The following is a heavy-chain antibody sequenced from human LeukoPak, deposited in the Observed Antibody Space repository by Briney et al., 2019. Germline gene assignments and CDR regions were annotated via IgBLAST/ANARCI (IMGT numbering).Heavy chain of an antibody. V-gene: IGHV1-18*01. D-gene: IGHD3-10*01. CDR1: GYTFPSYA. CDR3: ARIWSGTPADWYGMDV. CDR2: ISAYNGNT. J-gene: IGHJ6*02. Sequence: VASVKVSCKASGYTFPSYAISWVRQAPGQGLEWMGWISAYNGNTNYAQKLQGRDTMTTETSTSTAYMELRSLRSDDTAVYYCARIWSGTPADWYGMDVWGQGTTVTVSS.